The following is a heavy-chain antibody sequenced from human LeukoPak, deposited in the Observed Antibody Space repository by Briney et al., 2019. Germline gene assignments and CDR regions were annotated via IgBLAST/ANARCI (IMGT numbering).Heavy chain of an antibody. CDR1: GFTFDDYA. Sequence: GGSLRLSCAASGFTFDDYAMHWVRQAPGKGLEWVSAISGSGGSTYYADSVKGRFTISRDNSKNTLYPQMNSLRAEDTAVYYCASPLSIAAAEFDYWGQGTLVTVSS. V-gene: IGHV3-23*01. CDR3: ASPLSIAAAEFDY. J-gene: IGHJ4*02. D-gene: IGHD6-13*01. CDR2: ISGSGGST.